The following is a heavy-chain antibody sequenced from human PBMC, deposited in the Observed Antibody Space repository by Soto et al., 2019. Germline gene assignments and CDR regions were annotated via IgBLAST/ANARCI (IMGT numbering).Heavy chain of an antibody. J-gene: IGHJ3*02. V-gene: IGHV2-26*01. CDR2: IFSNDEK. CDR3: ARTTTGLKYYYDSCGYSDAFDI. D-gene: IGHD3-22*01. Sequence: QVTLKESGPVLVKPTETLTLTCTVSGFSLSNARMGVSWIRQPPGKALEGLAHIFSNDEKSYSTSLKSRLTISKDTSKSPVVLTMTNMDPVDTATYYCARTTTGLKYYYDSCGYSDAFDIWGQGTMVTVSS. CDR1: GFSLSNARMG.